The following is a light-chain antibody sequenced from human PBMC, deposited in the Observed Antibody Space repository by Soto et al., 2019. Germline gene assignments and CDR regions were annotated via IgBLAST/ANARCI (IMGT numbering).Light chain of an antibody. CDR1: QIVTNY. V-gene: IGKV3-20*01. CDR3: QQYGSSGT. J-gene: IGKJ1*01. Sequence: EVLITQSPATGSLSPGERATLSCRASQIVTNYLAWYQPKPGPAPRLLIYGASNRATGIPDRFSGSGSGTDFTLTISRLEPEDFAVYYCQQYGSSGTFGQGTKVDIK. CDR2: GAS.